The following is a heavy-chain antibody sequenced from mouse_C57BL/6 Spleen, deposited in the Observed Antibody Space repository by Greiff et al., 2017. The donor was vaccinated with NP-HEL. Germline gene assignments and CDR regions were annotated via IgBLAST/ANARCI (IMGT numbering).Heavy chain of an antibody. J-gene: IGHJ4*01. CDR3: ARRGYYDYDGAMDY. CDR2: ISYSGST. Sequence: DVKLQESGPGMVKPSQSLSLTCTVTGYSITSGYDWHWIRHFPGNKLEWMGYISYSGSTNYNPSLKSRISITHDTSKNHFFLKLNSVTTEDTATYYCARRGYYDYDGAMDYWGQGTSVTVSS. CDR1: GYSITSGYD. V-gene: IGHV3-1*01. D-gene: IGHD2-4*01.